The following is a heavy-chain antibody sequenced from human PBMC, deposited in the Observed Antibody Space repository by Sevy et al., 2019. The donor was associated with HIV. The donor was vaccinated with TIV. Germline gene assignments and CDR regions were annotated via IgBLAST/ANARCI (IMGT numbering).Heavy chain of an antibody. D-gene: IGHD4-17*01. J-gene: IGHJ3*02. CDR1: GFTFSSYW. CDR3: ARSSYGDYTYALDI. V-gene: IGHV3-7*03. Sequence: GGSLRLSCAASGFTFSSYWMSWVRQAPGKGLEWVANIKEDGSEKYYVDSVKGRFTISRDNAKNSLYLQMNSLRAEDTAVYYWARSSYGDYTYALDIWGKGTMVTASS. CDR2: IKEDGSEK.